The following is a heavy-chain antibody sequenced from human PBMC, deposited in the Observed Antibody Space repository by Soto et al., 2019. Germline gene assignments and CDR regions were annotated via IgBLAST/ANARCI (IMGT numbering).Heavy chain of an antibody. CDR2: IGTSAST. CDR3: ADLSRYCTSSNCD. Sequence: DVRLLESGGGLVQPGGSLRLSCAASGFTFSSYSMSWVRHAPGKGLEWVSTIGTSASTYYGDYVRGRFTISRDNSRNTLYLQMNSLRAEDTAVYYCADLSRYCTSSNCDWGQGTLVTVSS. J-gene: IGHJ4*02. D-gene: IGHD2-2*01. V-gene: IGHV3-23*01. CDR1: GFTFSSYS.